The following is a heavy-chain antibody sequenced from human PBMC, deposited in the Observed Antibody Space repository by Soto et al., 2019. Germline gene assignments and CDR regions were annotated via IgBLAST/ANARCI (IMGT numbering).Heavy chain of an antibody. Sequence: QVQLVESGGGVVQPGRSLRLACAASVFTFSSYAMHWVRQAPGKGREWVAVISYDGSNKYYAGYVKGRFTISRDNSENTLYLQMNRLRAEDTAVYYCARDGVIYYGSGSYGPFDYWGQGTLVTVSS. J-gene: IGHJ4*02. CDR1: VFTFSSYA. CDR2: ISYDGSNK. D-gene: IGHD3-10*01. CDR3: ARDGVIYYGSGSYGPFDY. V-gene: IGHV3-30-3*01.